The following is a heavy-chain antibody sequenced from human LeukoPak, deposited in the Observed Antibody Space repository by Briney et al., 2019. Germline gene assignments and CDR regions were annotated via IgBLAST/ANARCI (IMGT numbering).Heavy chain of an antibody. J-gene: IGHJ5*02. CDR1: GFTFSSYW. Sequence: GGSLRLSCAASGFTFSSYWMHWVRQAPGKGLVWVSRINSDGSSTSYADSVKGRFTISRDNAKNTLYLQMNSLRAEDTAVYYCARGTRYSSGWYNWFDPWGQGTLVTVSS. D-gene: IGHD6-19*01. CDR2: INSDGSST. CDR3: ARGTRYSSGWYNWFDP. V-gene: IGHV3-74*01.